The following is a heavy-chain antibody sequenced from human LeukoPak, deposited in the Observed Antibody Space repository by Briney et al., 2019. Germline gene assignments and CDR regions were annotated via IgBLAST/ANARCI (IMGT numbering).Heavy chain of an antibody. D-gene: IGHD3-10*01. CDR1: GYTFTSYG. J-gene: IGHJ6*02. CDR2: ISAYNGNT. Sequence: GASVKVSCKASGYTFTSYGISWVRQAPGQGLEWMGWISAYNGNTNYAQKLQGRVTMTTDTSTSTAYMELRSLRSDDTAVYYCARGSRGVIIAPVSGMDVWGQGTTVTVSS. CDR3: ARGSRGVIIAPVSGMDV. V-gene: IGHV1-18*01.